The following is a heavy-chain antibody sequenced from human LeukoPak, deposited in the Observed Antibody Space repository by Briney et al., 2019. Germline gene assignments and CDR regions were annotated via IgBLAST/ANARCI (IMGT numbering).Heavy chain of an antibody. J-gene: IGHJ4*02. CDR3: ARNENSGWGYFDY. D-gene: IGHD5-12*01. CDR1: RFTFNSYA. V-gene: IGHV3-23*01. Sequence: SLRLSXAASRFTFNSYAMSWVRQAPGKGLEWVSVIGGSNGITFYVGSVKGRFTISRDNSKDTLYLQMNSLRAEDTAVYYCARNENSGWGYFDYWGQGTLVTVSS. CDR2: IGGSNGIT.